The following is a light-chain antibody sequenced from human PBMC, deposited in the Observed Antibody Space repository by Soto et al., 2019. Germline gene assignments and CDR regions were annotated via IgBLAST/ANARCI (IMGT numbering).Light chain of an antibody. CDR1: QSVSNR. Sequence: EIVSTQSPATLSLSPGQRATLSCGASQSVSNRLAWYQQRPGLAPRLLIYDASTWATGIPDRFSGSGSGRDFTLTISRLEPEDSAVYYCQQYAGSPLTFGGGTKVEIK. V-gene: IGKV3D-20*01. CDR3: QQYAGSPLT. J-gene: IGKJ4*01. CDR2: DAS.